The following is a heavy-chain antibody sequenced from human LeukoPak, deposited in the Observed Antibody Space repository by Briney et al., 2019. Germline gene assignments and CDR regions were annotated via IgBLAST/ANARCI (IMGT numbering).Heavy chain of an antibody. CDR2: ISGSGVST. D-gene: IGHD5-18*01. Sequence: GGSLRLSCAASGFRFSSYAMSWVRQAPGKGLEWVSAISGSGVSTYYADSVKGRFTVSRDNSKNTLHLQMSSLRTEDTAVYYCAVTAMALWYFDYWGQGTLVTVSS. J-gene: IGHJ4*02. V-gene: IGHV3-23*01. CDR3: AVTAMALWYFDY. CDR1: GFRFSSYA.